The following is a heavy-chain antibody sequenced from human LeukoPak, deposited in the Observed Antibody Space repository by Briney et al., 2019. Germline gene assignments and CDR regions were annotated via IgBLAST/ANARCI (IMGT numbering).Heavy chain of an antibody. J-gene: IGHJ5*02. D-gene: IGHD4-17*01. CDR3: ARGNGDYLETNWFDP. CDR2: IYYTGST. V-gene: IGHV4-59*01. CDR1: GGSIGKYY. Sequence: SETLSLTCTVSGGSIGKYYWSWIRQPPGKGLEWIAYIYYTGSTNYNPSLESRVTISVHTSKSQFSLNLSSVTAADTAMYYCARGNGDYLETNWFDPWGQGTLVTVSS.